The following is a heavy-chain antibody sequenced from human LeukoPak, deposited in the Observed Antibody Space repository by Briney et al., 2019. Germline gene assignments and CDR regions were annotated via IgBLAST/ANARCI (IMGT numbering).Heavy chain of an antibody. D-gene: IGHD3-22*01. CDR2: IYSGGNT. J-gene: IGHJ4*02. Sequence: PGGSLRLSCTVSGFTVSSNSWSWVRQAPGKGLEWVSFIYSGGNTHYSDSVKGRFTLSRDNSKNTLYLQMNSLRAEDTAVYYCARDPRGPTTYDSSARDSLDYWGQGTLVTVSS. V-gene: IGHV3-53*01. CDR1: GFTVSSNS. CDR3: ARDPRGPTTYDSSARDSLDY.